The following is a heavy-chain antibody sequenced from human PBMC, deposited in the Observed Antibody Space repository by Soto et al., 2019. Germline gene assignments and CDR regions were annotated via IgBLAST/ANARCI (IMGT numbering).Heavy chain of an antibody. CDR2: IFHTSGST. CDR1: GGSISSSNYY. CDR3: ARLWQDVGAVPAAMARDMDV. J-gene: IGHJ6*03. Sequence: QLQLQESGPGLVKPSETLSLTCTVSGGSISSSNYYWGWIRQPPGKGLDWVASIFHTSGSTYYNPSLQSRVTISVDTSKNQFPLKLTSVTAADTAVYFCARLWQDVGAVPAAMARDMDVWGKGTSVTVSS. V-gene: IGHV4-39*01. D-gene: IGHD2-2*01.